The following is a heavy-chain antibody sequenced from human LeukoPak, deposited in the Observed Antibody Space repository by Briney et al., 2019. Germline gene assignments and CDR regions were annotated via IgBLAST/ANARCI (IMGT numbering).Heavy chain of an antibody. CDR3: VRTGEVGYYPT. V-gene: IGHV4-39*01. J-gene: IGHJ4*02. CDR2: IYYSGTS. D-gene: IGHD3-22*01. CDR1: GGSIYNSIYY. Sequence: PSETLSLTCTVSGGSIYNSIYYWGWIRQPPGKGLEWIGSIYYSGTSYYNPSLKSRVTISVDTSKNQFSLKLTSVTAADTAIYYCVRTGEVGYYPTWDQGTLVTVSS.